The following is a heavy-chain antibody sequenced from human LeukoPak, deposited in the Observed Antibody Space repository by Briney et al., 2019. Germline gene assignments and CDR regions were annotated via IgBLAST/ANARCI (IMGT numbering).Heavy chain of an antibody. CDR2: ISYSGNT. D-gene: IGHD3-16*02. CDR1: GGSISTYY. CDR3: ARRRDYVWGSYRYAFDI. V-gene: IGHV4-59*01. J-gene: IGHJ3*02. Sequence: SETLSLTCTVSGGSISTYYWSWIRQPPGKGLEWIGYISYSGNTNYNPSLKSRVTMSVDTSKNQFSLKLSSVTAADTAVYYRARRRDYVWGSYRYAFDIWGQGTMVTVSS.